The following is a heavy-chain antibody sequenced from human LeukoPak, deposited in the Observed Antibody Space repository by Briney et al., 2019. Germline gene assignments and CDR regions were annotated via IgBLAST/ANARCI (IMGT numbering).Heavy chain of an antibody. CDR1: GGSFSGYY. V-gene: IGHV4-34*01. Sequence: SETLSLTCAVYGGSFSGYYWSWIRQPPGKGLEWIGDINHSGSTSYNPSLKSRVTISVDTSKNQFSLKLSSVTAADTAVYYCARGLWFGPWGQGTLVTVSS. CDR3: ARGLWFGP. CDR2: INHSGST. J-gene: IGHJ5*02.